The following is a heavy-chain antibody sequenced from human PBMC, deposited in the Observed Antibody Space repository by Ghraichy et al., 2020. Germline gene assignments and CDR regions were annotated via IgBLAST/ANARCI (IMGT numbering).Heavy chain of an antibody. V-gene: IGHV4-59*01. J-gene: IGHJ4*02. Sequence: SETLSLTCTVSGGSISSYYWSWIRQPPGKGLEWIGYIYYSGSTNYNPSLKSRVTISVDTSKNQFSLKLSSVTAADTAVYYCARHYYDSSGPDQELDYWGQGTLVTVSS. CDR2: IYYSGST. CDR3: ARHYYDSSGPDQELDY. CDR1: GGSISSYY. D-gene: IGHD3-22*01.